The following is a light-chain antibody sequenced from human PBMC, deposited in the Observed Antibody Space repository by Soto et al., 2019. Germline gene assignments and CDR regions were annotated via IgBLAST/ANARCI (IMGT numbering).Light chain of an antibody. CDR3: QQSYSTPYT. Sequence: DIQMTQSPSSLSASVGDRVTITCRPSQSISSYLNWYQQKPGKAPKLLIYAASSLQSGVPSRFSGRGSGTDFTLTISSLQPEDFATYYCQQSYSTPYTFGQGTKLEIK. V-gene: IGKV1-39*01. CDR1: QSISSY. J-gene: IGKJ2*01. CDR2: AAS.